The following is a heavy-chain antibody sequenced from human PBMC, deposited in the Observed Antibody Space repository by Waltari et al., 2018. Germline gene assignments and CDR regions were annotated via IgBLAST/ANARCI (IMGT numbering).Heavy chain of an antibody. J-gene: IGHJ1*01. D-gene: IGHD6-13*01. CDR2: MNPNSGNT. CDR3: ARGDSSSWYFSSDFQH. V-gene: IGHV1-8*03. CDR1: GYTFTSYD. Sequence: QVQLVQSGAEVKEPGASVKVSCKASGYTFTSYDINWVRQATGQGLEWMGWMNPNSGNTGYAQKFQGRVTITRNTSISTAYMELSSLRSEDTAVYYCARGDSSSWYFSSDFQHWGQGTLVTVSS.